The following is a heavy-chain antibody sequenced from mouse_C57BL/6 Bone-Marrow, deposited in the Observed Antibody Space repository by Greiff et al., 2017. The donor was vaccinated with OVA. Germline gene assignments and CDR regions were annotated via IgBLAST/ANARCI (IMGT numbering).Heavy chain of an antibody. CDR2: ICTGGGT. D-gene: IGHD1-1*01. CDR3: ARKSPITTGAADV. Sequence: VKLVESGPGLVAPSQSLSITCTVSGFSLTSYAISWVRQPPGKGLEWLGVICTGGGTNYNSALKSRLTISKDNSKSQVFLKMNSLQTDDTARYYCARKSPITTGAADVWGTGTTVTVSS. J-gene: IGHJ1*03. CDR1: GFSLTSYA. V-gene: IGHV2-9-1*01.